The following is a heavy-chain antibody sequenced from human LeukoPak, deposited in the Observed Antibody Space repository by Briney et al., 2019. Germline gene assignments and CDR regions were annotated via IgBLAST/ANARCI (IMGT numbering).Heavy chain of an antibody. V-gene: IGHV1-18*01. D-gene: IGHD3-10*01. CDR2: ISAYNGNT. CDR3: ARGMVRGVIIQVGDY. Sequence: ASVKDSCKASGYTFTSYGISWVRQAPGQGLEWMGWISAYNGNTNYAQKLQGRVTMTTDTSTSTAYMELRSLRSDDTAVYYCARGMVRGVIIQVGDYWGQGTLVTVSS. CDR1: GYTFTSYG. J-gene: IGHJ4*02.